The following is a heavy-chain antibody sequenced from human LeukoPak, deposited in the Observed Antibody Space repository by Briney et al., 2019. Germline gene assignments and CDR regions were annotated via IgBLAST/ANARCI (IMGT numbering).Heavy chain of an antibody. J-gene: IGHJ5*02. D-gene: IGHD2-8*01. Sequence: PSETLSLTCTVSSGSIGISSNYWGWIRQAPGKGLEWIGNFYYSGSSFYNPSLKSRVTISVDTSKNQFSLKLRSVTAADTAIYYCARASFNVVFGNWFDPWGQGTLVTVSS. CDR3: ARASFNVVFGNWFDP. CDR2: FYYSGSS. CDR1: SGSIGISSNY. V-gene: IGHV4-39*01.